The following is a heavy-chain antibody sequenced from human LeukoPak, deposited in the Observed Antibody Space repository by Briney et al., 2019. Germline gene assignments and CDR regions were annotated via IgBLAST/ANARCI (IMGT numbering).Heavy chain of an antibody. CDR1: GFTFSSYG. J-gene: IGHJ4*02. CDR2: ISYDGSNK. CDR3: AKPHAGEWELYFDY. V-gene: IGHV3-30*18. D-gene: IGHD1-26*01. Sequence: GGSLRLSCAASGFTFSSYGMHWVRQAPGKGLEWVAVISYDGSNKYYADSVKGRFTISRDNSKNTLYLQMNSLRAEDTAVYYCAKPHAGEWELYFDYWGQGTLVTVSS.